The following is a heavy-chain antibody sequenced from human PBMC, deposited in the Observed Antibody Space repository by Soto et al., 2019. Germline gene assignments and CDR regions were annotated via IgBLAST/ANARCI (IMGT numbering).Heavy chain of an antibody. CDR2: IIPIFGTA. V-gene: IGHV1-69*13. CDR1: GGTFSSYA. CDR3: ARDSGIEVAGTAILFDY. Sequence: GASVKVSCKASGGTFSSYAISWVRQAPGQGLEWMGGIIPIFGTANYAQKFQGRVTITADESTSTAYMELSSLRSEDTAVYYCARDSGIEVAGTAILFDYWGQGTLVTVSS. J-gene: IGHJ4*02. D-gene: IGHD6-19*01.